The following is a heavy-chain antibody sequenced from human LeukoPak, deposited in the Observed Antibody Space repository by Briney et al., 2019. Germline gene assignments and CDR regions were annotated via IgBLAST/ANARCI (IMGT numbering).Heavy chain of an antibody. CDR2: ISGSGGST. J-gene: IGHJ4*02. CDR1: GFTFSIYG. CDR3: ARENYYDSSGYY. D-gene: IGHD3-22*01. Sequence: PGGTLRLSCAASGFTFSIYGMSGVPDAPGRGLECVSAISGSGGSTYYADSVEGRFTISRDNSKNTLYLQMNSLRAEDTAVYYCARENYYDSSGYYWGQGTLVTVSS. V-gene: IGHV3-23*01.